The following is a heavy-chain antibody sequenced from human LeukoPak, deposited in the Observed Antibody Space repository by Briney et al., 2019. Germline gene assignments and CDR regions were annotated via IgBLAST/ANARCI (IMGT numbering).Heavy chain of an antibody. D-gene: IGHD2-2*01. V-gene: IGHV3-48*04. Sequence: GGSLRLSCAASGFTFSSYSMNWVRQAPGKGLEWVSYISSSSSTIYYADSVKGRFTISRDNAKNSLYLQMNSLRAEDTAVYYCASGYCSSTSCYRWGQGTLATVSS. CDR2: ISSSSSTI. CDR1: GFTFSSYS. J-gene: IGHJ4*02. CDR3: ASGYCSSTSCYR.